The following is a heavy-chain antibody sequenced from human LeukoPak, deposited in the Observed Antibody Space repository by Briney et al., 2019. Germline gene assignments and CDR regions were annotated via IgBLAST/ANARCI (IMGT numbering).Heavy chain of an antibody. CDR3: AREWELVYFDY. V-gene: IGHV4-59*01. CDR1: GGSLSSYY. D-gene: IGHD1-26*01. CDR2: IYYSGST. J-gene: IGHJ4*02. Sequence: SETLSLTCTVSGGSLSSYYWSWVRQPPGKGLEWIGYIYYSGSTNYNPSLKSRVTISVDTSKNQFSLKLSSVTAADTAVYYCAREWELVYFDYWGQGTLVTVSS.